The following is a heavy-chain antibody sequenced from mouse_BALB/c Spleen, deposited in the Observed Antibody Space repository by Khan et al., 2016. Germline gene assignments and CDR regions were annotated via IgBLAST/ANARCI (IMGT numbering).Heavy chain of an antibody. D-gene: IGHD1-1*01. J-gene: IGHJ3*01. Sequence: QVQLQQSGAELAKPGASVKMSCKASGYTFTDYWMHWVKQRPGQGLEWIGYINPNTGYTEYNQKFKDKATLTADKSSSTAYMQLSSLTSEDAAVYYCARWSYYYGSSYGGCAYWGQGTLVTVSA. CDR3: ARWSYYYGSSYGGCAY. CDR2: INPNTGYT. V-gene: IGHV1-7*01. CDR1: GYTFTDYW.